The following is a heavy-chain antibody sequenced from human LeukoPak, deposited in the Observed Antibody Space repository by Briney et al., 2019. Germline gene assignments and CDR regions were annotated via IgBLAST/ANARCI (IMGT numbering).Heavy chain of an antibody. J-gene: IGHJ4*02. Sequence: ASVKVSCKASGYTFTSYDINWVRQATGQGLEWMGWMNPNSGDTGYPQKFQGRVTMTRDTSITTAYMELSSLRAEDTAVYYCARVPRPGKLRYFDYWGQGTLVTVSS. CDR1: GYTFTSYD. CDR2: MNPNSGDT. CDR3: ARVPRPGKLRYFDY. V-gene: IGHV1-8*01. D-gene: IGHD3-9*01.